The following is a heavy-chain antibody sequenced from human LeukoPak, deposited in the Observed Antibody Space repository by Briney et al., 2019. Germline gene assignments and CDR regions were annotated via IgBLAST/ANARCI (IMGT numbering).Heavy chain of an antibody. D-gene: IGHD6-13*01. V-gene: IGHV4-59*08. CDR3: ARQSAAAWYYSDY. CDR2: ISYSGNT. CDR1: GVSISSYY. J-gene: IGHJ4*02. Sequence: PSETLTLTCTVSGVSISSYYWSWIWQPPGKGLEWIGYISYSGNTNYNPSLKSRITISGDTSKNQFSLKLGSVTAADTAVYYCARQSAAAWYYSDYWGRGTLVPVSS.